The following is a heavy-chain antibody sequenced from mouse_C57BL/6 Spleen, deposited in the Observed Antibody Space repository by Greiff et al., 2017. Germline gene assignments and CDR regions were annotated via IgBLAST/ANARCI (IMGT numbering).Heavy chain of an antibody. Sequence: QVHVKQPGTELVKPGASVKLSCKASGYTFTSYWMHWVKQRPGQGLEWIGNINPSNGGTNYNEKFKSKATLTVDKSSSTAYMQLSSLTSEDSAVYYCARPAQATGFDYWGQGTTLTVSS. CDR1: GYTFTSYW. V-gene: IGHV1-53*01. CDR3: ARPAQATGFDY. J-gene: IGHJ2*01. CDR2: INPSNGGT. D-gene: IGHD3-2*02.